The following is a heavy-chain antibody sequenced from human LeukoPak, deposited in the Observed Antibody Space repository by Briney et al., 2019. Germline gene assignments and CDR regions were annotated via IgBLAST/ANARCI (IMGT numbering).Heavy chain of an antibody. CDR3: AGGFGFDN. Sequence: GGSLRLSCAASGFTFSNYWMHWVCQAPGKGLVWVSRINSDGSSTTNADSVKGRFTISRDNAKNTLYLQMNSLRGEDTAVYYCAGGFGFDNWGQGTLVTVSS. J-gene: IGHJ4*02. D-gene: IGHD3-10*01. CDR2: INSDGSST. CDR1: GFTFSNYW. V-gene: IGHV3-74*03.